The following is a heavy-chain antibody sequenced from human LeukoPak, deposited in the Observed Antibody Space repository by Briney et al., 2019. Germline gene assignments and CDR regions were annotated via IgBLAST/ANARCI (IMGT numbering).Heavy chain of an antibody. V-gene: IGHV4-59*01. CDR1: GGSFSGYY. CDR2: IYYSGST. J-gene: IGHJ4*02. Sequence: SETLSLTCAVYGGSFSGYYWSWIRQPPGKGLEWIGYIYYSGSTNYNPSLKSRVTISVDTSKNQFSLKLSSVTAADTAVYYCARDFFGGSYLGYWGQGTLVTVSS. CDR3: ARDFFGGSYLGY. D-gene: IGHD1-26*01.